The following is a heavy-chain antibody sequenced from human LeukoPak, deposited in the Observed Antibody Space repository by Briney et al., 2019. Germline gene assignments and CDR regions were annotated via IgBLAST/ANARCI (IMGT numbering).Heavy chain of an antibody. J-gene: IGHJ6*03. CDR3: AKDSREDYYDSSGYSYYYYYYMDV. D-gene: IGHD3-22*01. V-gene: IGHV3-30*02. CDR1: GFTFSSYG. Sequence: GGSLRLSCAASGFTFSSYGMHWVRQAPGKGLEWVAFIRYDGSNKYYADSVKGRFTISRDNSKNTLYLQMNSLRAEDTAVYYCAKDSREDYYDSSGYSYYYYYYMDVWGKATTVTISS. CDR2: IRYDGSNK.